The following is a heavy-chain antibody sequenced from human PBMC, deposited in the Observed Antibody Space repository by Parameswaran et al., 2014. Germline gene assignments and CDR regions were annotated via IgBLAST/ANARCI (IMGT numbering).Heavy chain of an antibody. CDR3: ASYRQQLVGGWFDP. CDR2: IYYSGST. J-gene: IGHJ5*02. Sequence: VRQAPGKGLEWIGYIYYSGSTNYNPSLKSRVTISVDTSKNQFSLKLSSVTAADTAVYYCASYRQQLVGGWFDPWGQGTLVTVSS. D-gene: IGHD6-13*01. V-gene: IGHV4-59*01.